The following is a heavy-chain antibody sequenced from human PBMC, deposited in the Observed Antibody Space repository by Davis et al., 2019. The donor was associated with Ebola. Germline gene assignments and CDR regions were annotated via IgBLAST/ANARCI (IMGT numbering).Heavy chain of an antibody. D-gene: IGHD6-19*01. CDR1: GFTFSSYR. Sequence: GESLKISCAASGFTFSSYRMSWVRQAPGKGLEWVANIKQDGSEKYYVDSVKGRFTISRDNAKNSLYLQMNSLRAEYTAVYYCARELIQQSLNRGYFDYWGQGTLVTVSS. CDR3: ARELIQQSLNRGYFDY. J-gene: IGHJ4*02. CDR2: IKQDGSEK. V-gene: IGHV3-7*01.